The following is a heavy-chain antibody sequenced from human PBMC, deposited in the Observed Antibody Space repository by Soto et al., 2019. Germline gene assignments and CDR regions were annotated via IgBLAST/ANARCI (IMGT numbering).Heavy chain of an antibody. J-gene: IGHJ3*02. D-gene: IGHD6-6*01. CDR1: GGTFSSYT. V-gene: IGHV1-69*04. CDR3: AREQYSSSSGHDAFDI. Sequence: SVKVSCKASGGTFSSYTISWVRQAPGQGLEWMGRIIPILGIANYAQKFQGRVTITADKSTSTAYMELSSLRSEDTAVYYCAREQYSSSSGHDAFDIWGQGTMVT. CDR2: IIPILGIA.